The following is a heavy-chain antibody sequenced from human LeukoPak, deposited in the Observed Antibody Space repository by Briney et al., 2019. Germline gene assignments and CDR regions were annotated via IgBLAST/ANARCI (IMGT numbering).Heavy chain of an antibody. CDR1: GFTFSSYA. CDR2: ISYGGSNK. D-gene: IGHD2-2*01. J-gene: IGHJ4*02. V-gene: IGHV3-30-3*01. CDR3: ARALYQLLSFGILDY. Sequence: PGRSLRLSCAASGFTFSSYAMHWVRQAPGKGLEWVAVISYGGSNKYYADSVKGRFTISRDNSKDTLYLQMNSLRAEDTAVYYCARALYQLLSFGILDYWGQGTLVTVSS.